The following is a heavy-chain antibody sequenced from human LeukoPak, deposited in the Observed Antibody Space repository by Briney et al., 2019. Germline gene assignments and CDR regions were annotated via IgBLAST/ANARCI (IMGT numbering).Heavy chain of an antibody. J-gene: IGHJ3*02. D-gene: IGHD6-13*01. CDR1: GGSFSGYY. CDR2: INHSGST. V-gene: IGHV4-34*01. CDR3: ARFWGIAAAGIDAFDI. Sequence: SETLSLTCAVYGGSFSGYYWSWIRQPPGKGLEWIGEINHSGSTNYNPSLKSRVTISVDTSKNQFSLKLSSVTAADTAVYYCARFWGIAAAGIDAFDIWGQGTMVTVSS.